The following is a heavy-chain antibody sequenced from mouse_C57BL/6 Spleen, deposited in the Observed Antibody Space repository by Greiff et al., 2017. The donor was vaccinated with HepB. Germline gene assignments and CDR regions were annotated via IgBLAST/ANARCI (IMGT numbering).Heavy chain of an antibody. J-gene: IGHJ1*03. CDR2: INPSSGYT. D-gene: IGHD4-1*01. Sequence: QVQLQQSGAELARPGASVKMSCKASGYTFTSYTMHWVKQRPGQGLEWIGYINPSSGYTKYNQKFKDKATLTADKSSSTAYMQLSSLTSEDSAVYYYARPRTGIDWYFDVWGTGTTVTVSS. CDR3: ARPRTGIDWYFDV. CDR1: GYTFTSYT. V-gene: IGHV1-4*01.